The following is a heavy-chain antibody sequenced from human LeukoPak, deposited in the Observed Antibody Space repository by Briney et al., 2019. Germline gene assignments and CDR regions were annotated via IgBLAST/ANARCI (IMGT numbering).Heavy chain of an antibody. V-gene: IGHV5-51*01. CDR1: GYSFTSYW. CDR3: ARRRDLYSGSYYPFDY. J-gene: IGHJ4*02. Sequence: GESLKISCKGSGYSFTSYWIGWVRQMPGKGLKWMGIIYPGDSDARYSPSFQGQVTISADKSISTAYLQWSSLKASDTAMYYCARRRDLYSGSYYPFDYWGQGTLVTVSS. D-gene: IGHD1-26*01. CDR2: IYPGDSDA.